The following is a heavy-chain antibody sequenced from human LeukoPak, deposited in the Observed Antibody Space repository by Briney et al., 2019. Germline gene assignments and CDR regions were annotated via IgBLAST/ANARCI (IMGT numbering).Heavy chain of an antibody. Sequence: SETLSLTCSVSGGSIGGYYWTWIRQPAGKGLEWIGRVYTSGSTHYNPSLKTRLTISVDTSKNQFSLKLSSVTAADTAVYYCARVITGTTTAFEIWGQGTMVTVSS. J-gene: IGHJ3*02. CDR3: ARVITGTTTAFEI. V-gene: IGHV4-4*07. D-gene: IGHD1-7*01. CDR1: GGSIGGYY. CDR2: VYTSGST.